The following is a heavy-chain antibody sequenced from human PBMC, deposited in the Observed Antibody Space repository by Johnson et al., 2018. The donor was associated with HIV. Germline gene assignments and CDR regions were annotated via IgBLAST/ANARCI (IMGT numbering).Heavy chain of an antibody. D-gene: IGHD6-6*01. CDR3: ARRWIVAARPPENAFDI. CDR1: GFTFSSYW. V-gene: IGHV3-7*01. J-gene: IGHJ3*02. CDR2: IKQDGSAK. Sequence: VQLVESGGGLVQPGGSLRLSCAASGFTFSSYWMSWVRQAPGKGLEWVANIKQDGSAKYYVDSVKGRFTISRDNAKNSLYLQMNSLRAEDTAVYYCARRWIVAARPPENAFDIWGQGTMVTVSS.